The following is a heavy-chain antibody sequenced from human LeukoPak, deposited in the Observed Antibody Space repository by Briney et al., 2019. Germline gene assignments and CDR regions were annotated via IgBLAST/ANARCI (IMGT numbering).Heavy chain of an antibody. V-gene: IGHV1-69*06. J-gene: IGHJ3*02. D-gene: IGHD6-13*01. CDR3: ARDQGYSSSLTAFDI. Sequence: GASVKVSCKASGYTFTSYDINWVRQAPGQGLEWMGGIIPIFGTANYAQKFQGRVTITADKSTSTAYMELSSLRSEDTAVYYCARDQGYSSSLTAFDIWGQGTMVTVSS. CDR1: GYTFTSYD. CDR2: IIPIFGTA.